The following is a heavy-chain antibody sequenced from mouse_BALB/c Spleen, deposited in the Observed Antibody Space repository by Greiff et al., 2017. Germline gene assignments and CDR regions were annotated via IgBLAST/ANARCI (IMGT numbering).Heavy chain of an antibody. CDR2: IWGDGST. V-gene: IGHV2-6-7*01. Sequence: VQLKESGPGLVAPSQSLSITCTVSGFSLTGYGVNWVRQPPGKGLEWLGMIWGDGSTDYNSALKSRLSISKDNSKSQVFLKMNSLQTDDTARYYCARGSYYGSSLYYAMDYWGQGTSVTVSS. D-gene: IGHD1-1*01. J-gene: IGHJ4*01. CDR3: ARGSYYGSSLYYAMDY. CDR1: GFSLTGYG.